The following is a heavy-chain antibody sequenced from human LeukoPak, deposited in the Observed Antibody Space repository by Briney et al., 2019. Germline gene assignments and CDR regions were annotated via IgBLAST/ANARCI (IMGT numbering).Heavy chain of an antibody. CDR3: ARDSGYLYSGSYYVDY. CDR1: GGSISSYY. CDR2: IYYSGST. Sequence: SETLSLTCTVSGGSISSYYWSWIRQPPGKGLEWIGYIYYSGSTYYNPSLKSRVTISVDTSKNQFSLKLSSVTAADTAVYYCARDSGYLYSGSYYVDYWGQGTLVTVSS. J-gene: IGHJ4*02. D-gene: IGHD1-26*01. V-gene: IGHV4-59*12.